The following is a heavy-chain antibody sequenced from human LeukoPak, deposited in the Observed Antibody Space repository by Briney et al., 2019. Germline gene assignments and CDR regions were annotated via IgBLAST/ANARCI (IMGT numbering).Heavy chain of an antibody. D-gene: IGHD3-10*01. CDR1: GFAFSRYL. CDR3: ASETYYYGSESYYKGQL. J-gene: IGHJ4*02. V-gene: IGHV3-74*01. CDR2: LNSDGSST. Sequence: GGSLRVSCAAPGFAFSRYLMHWGRQAPGKRLGWVSRLNSDGSSTNDADSVKGRFNISRDNAKNTLYMKMNSLRAEDTAVYYCASETYYYGSESYYKGQLWGQGTLVTVSS.